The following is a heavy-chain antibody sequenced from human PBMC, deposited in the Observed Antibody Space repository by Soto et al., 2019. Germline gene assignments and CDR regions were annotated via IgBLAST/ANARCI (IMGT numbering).Heavy chain of an antibody. J-gene: IGHJ4*02. CDR2: IWYGGSNK. CDR1: GFTFSSYG. V-gene: IGHV3-33*01. D-gene: IGHD2-15*01. CDR3: ARERYCSGGSCYRNYFDY. Sequence: GGSLRLSCAASGFTFSSYGMHWVRQAPGKGLEWVAVIWYGGSNKYYADSVKGRFTISRDNSKNTLYLQMNSLRAEDTAVYYCARERYCSGGSCYRNYFDYWGQGTLVTVSS.